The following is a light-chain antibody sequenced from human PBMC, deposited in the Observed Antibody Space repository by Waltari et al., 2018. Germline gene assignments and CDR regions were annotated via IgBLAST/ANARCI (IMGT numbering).Light chain of an antibody. J-gene: IGLJ2*01. CDR2: SNN. V-gene: IGLV1-44*01. CDR3: STWDDRLTGVV. CDR1: NSNIGSNT. Sequence: QSVLAQQPSASGTPGQRITISCSGSNSNIGSNTVNWYQQFPGTAPRLLIYSNNQRPSGVPDRFSASKSGSSAALAIYGLHSEDEADYYCSTWDDRLTGVVFGGGTKVTVL.